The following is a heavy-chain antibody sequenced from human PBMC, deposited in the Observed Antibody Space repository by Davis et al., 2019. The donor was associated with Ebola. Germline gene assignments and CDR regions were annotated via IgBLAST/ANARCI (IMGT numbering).Heavy chain of an antibody. D-gene: IGHD3-9*01. CDR2: ISGSATST. CDR3: ARDAFSLSRYDTEDH. J-gene: IGHJ4*02. CDR1: GFIFNRYP. V-gene: IGHV3-48*04. Sequence: PGGSLRLSCAASGFIFNRYPMHWVRQAPGKGLEWVSYISGSATSTFYADSVKGRFTISRDNARDSLYLQMDSLRVEDTAIYYCARDAFSLSRYDTEDHWGQGTLVTVSS.